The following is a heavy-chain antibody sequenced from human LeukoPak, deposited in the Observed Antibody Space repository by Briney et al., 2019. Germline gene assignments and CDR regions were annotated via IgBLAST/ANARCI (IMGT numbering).Heavy chain of an antibody. CDR3: AKNSGIWSF. CDR1: GFTFSSYA. CDR2: ISGTGDT. D-gene: IGHD1-26*01. J-gene: IGHJ4*02. V-gene: IGHV3-23*01. Sequence: SGGSLRLSCAASGFTFSSYAMSWVRQAPGKGLEWLSTISGTGDTYYADSVRGRFTISRDNSKTTLYLQMNSLRAEDTATYYCAKNSGIWSFWGQGALVTVSS.